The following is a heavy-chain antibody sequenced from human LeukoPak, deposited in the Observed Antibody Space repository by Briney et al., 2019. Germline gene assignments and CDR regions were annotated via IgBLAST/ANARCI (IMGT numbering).Heavy chain of an antibody. J-gene: IGHJ6*03. D-gene: IGHD2-2*02. CDR1: GFTFSSYS. CDR3: ARGRVPAAIPYYYYYMDV. CDR2: ISSSSSYI. Sequence: PGGSLRLSCAASGFTFSSYSMNWVRQAPGKGLEWVSSISSSSSYIYYADSVKGRFTISRDNAKNSLYLQMNSLRAEDTAVYYCARGRVPAAIPYYYYYMDVWGKGTTVTVSS. V-gene: IGHV3-21*01.